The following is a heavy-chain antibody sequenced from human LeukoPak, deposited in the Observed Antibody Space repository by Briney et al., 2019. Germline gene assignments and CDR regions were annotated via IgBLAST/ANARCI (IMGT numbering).Heavy chain of an antibody. V-gene: IGHV3-21*01. Sequence: TAGGSLRLSCAASGFTFSDYTMNWVRLAPGKGLEWVSSISGSSNYIYYADSVKGRFTISRGNAKNSPYLQMNSLRVEDTAVYYCARDESGDNDAFDIWGQGTMVTVSS. CDR2: ISGSSNYI. J-gene: IGHJ3*02. D-gene: IGHD2-21*01. CDR3: ARDESGDNDAFDI. CDR1: GFTFSDYT.